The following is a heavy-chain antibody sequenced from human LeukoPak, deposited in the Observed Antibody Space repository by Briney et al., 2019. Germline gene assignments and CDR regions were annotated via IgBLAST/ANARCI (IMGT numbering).Heavy chain of an antibody. D-gene: IGHD5-18*01. J-gene: IGHJ4*02. CDR3: ARMITLSNGRYSSKTLDY. CDR1: GFSLSTSGMC. V-gene: IGHV2-70*11. CDR2: IDWDDDK. Sequence: SGPALVKPTQTLALTCTFSGFSLSTSGMCVSWIRQPPGKALEWLARIDWDDDKYYSTSLKTRLTISKDTSQNQVVLTMTNMDLVDTATYYCARMITLSNGRYSSKTLDYWGQGTLVTVSS.